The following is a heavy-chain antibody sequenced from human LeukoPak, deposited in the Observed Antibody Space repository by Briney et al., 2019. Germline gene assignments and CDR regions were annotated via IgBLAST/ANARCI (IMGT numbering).Heavy chain of an antibody. CDR3: ARAPGYCSSTTCDKRFDP. D-gene: IGHD2-2*02. J-gene: IGHJ5*02. CDR1: GYTFTTSD. Sequence: ASVKVSCKASGYTFTTSDINWVRQATGQGLEWMGWMNPNTGNTGYAQRFQGRVTMTRVTSISTAYMELSSLRSEDTAVYYCARAPGYCSSTTCDKRFDPWGQGTLVTVSS. CDR2: MNPNTGNT. V-gene: IGHV1-8*01.